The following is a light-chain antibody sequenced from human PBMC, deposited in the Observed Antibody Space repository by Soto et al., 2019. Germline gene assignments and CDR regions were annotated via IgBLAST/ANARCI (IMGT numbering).Light chain of an antibody. Sequence: DIQMTQSPSTLSASVGDRVTITCRASQSIKSWLAWYQQKPGKAPKVLIYDASSLESGVPSRFSGSGSGTEFTLTISSLQPDDFATYYCQQYNSYPWTFGQGTKVDIK. V-gene: IGKV1-5*01. CDR3: QQYNSYPWT. CDR2: DAS. J-gene: IGKJ1*01. CDR1: QSIKSW.